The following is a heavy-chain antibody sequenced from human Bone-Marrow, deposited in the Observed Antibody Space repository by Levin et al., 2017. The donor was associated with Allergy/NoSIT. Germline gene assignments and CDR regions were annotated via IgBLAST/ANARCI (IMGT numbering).Heavy chain of an antibody. D-gene: IGHD3-22*01. CDR3: ARFYTSGWYWVDP. V-gene: IGHV4-59*12. CDR1: GASISSVY. Sequence: SETLSLTCSVSGASISSVYLSWIRQPPGKGLEWLGYSDHTGSTNYNPSLKSRLTMSADTSKNQFSLRLNSVTAADTAVYYCARFYTSGWYWVDPWGQGTLVTVSS. CDR2: SDHTGST. J-gene: IGHJ5*02.